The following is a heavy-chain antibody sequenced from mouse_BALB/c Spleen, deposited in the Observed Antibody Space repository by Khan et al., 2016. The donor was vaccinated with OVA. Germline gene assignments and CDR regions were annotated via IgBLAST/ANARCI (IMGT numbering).Heavy chain of an antibody. CDR2: INTYTGEP. D-gene: IGHD4-1*02. J-gene: IGHJ4*01. V-gene: IGHV9-3-1*01. CDR1: GYTFTNYG. CDR3: ARPPNFSYVMGY. Sequence: QIQLVQSGPELKKPGETVKISCKASGYTFTNYGMNWVKQAPGRGLKWMGWINTYTGEPTYADDFKGRFVFSLETSASTAYLQIHNLKNEDTATYFCARPPNFSYVMGYWGQGTSVTVSS.